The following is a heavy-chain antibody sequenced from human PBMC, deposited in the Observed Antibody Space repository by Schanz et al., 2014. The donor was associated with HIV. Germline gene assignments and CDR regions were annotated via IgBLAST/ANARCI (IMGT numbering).Heavy chain of an antibody. J-gene: IGHJ6*02. V-gene: IGHV1-69*01. D-gene: IGHD3-3*02. CDR1: GGTFNSYS. CDR2: IIPVLDTS. CDR3: ARAAFSSEYYYGMDV. Sequence: QVQLVQSGTEIKKPGSSVKVSCKASGGTFNSYSFNWVRQAPGQGLEWVGGIIPVLDTSNYAQKFQGRVTVTADGSTSTAYMELSSLRSADTAVYFCARAAFSSEYYYGMDVWGQGTTVTVSS.